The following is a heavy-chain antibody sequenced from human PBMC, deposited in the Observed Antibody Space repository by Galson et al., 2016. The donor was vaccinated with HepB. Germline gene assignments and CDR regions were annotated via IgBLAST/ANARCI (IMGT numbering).Heavy chain of an antibody. Sequence: SVKVSCKASGGTFDNYGISWVRQAPGQGLEWMGGIIPLFGIANYAQKFQGRVTITADEFTTTAYMEVSSLRSEDTAMYYRARGLLEGADYYTMDVWGQGTTVTVSS. CDR1: GGTFDNYG. D-gene: IGHD2/OR15-2a*01. J-gene: IGHJ6*02. CDR3: ARGLLEGADYYTMDV. CDR2: IIPLFGIA. V-gene: IGHV1-69*13.